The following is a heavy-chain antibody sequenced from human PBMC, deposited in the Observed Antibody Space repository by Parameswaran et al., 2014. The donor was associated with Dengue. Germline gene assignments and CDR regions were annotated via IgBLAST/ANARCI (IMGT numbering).Heavy chain of an antibody. D-gene: IGHD2-15*01. CDR2: ISSENTYI. J-gene: IGHJ4*02. Sequence: PGKGLEWVSSISSENTYIYYADSVKGRFTISRDNAKNSLYLQMNSLRADDTAVYYCATASCSGGSCYSAYWGQGILVTVSS. CDR3: ATASCSGGSCYSAY. V-gene: IGHV3-21*01.